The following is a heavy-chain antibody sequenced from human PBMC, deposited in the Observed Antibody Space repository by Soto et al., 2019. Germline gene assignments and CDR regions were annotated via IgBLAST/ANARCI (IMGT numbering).Heavy chain of an antibody. CDR3: ARYTDGRATFDY. D-gene: IGHD1-26*01. CDR1: GGSISSSSYY. Sequence: PSETLSLTCTVSGGSISSSSYYWGWIRQPPGKGLEWIGSIYYSGSTYYNPSLKSRVTLSVDTSKNQFSLKLSSVTAADTAVYYCARYTDGRATFDYWGQGTLVTVSS. V-gene: IGHV4-39*01. CDR2: IYYSGST. J-gene: IGHJ4*02.